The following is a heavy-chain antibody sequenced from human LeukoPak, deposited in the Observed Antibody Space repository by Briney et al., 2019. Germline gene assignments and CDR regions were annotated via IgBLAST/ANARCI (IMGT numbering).Heavy chain of an antibody. CDR1: GGSFSGYY. CDR3: ARGSLWFGEAAFDI. CDR2: INHSGST. D-gene: IGHD3-10*01. Sequence: PSETLSLTCAVYGGSFSGYYWSWIRQPPGKGLEWIGEINHSGSTNYNPSLKSRVTISVDTSKNQFSLKLSSVTAADTAVYYCARGSLWFGEAAFDIWGQGTMVTVSS. J-gene: IGHJ3*02. V-gene: IGHV4-34*01.